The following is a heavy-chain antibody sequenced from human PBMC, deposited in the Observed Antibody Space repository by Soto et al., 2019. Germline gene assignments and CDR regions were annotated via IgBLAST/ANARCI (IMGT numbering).Heavy chain of an antibody. J-gene: IGHJ4*02. CDR2: ISYSGTT. CDR3: ARLNLGGSYFDY. CDR1: GGSSTRITYY. D-gene: IGHD2-15*01. V-gene: IGHV4-39*01. Sequence: PSETLSLTCTVSGGSSTRITYYWAWTRQPPGKGLEWIATISYSGTTYYNPSLNSRVTISVDPSNNQFSMRLSSVTATDTAIYYCARLNLGGSYFDYWGQGTVVTVSS.